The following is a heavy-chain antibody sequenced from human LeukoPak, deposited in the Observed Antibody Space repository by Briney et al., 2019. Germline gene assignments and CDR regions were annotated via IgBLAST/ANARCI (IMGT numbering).Heavy chain of an antibody. CDR3: ARHYYDFWSGYPTYYMDV. Sequence: SETLSLTCTVSGGAISSSSYYWGWIRQPPGKGLEWIGSIYYSGSTYYNPSLKSRVTISVDTSKNQFSLKLSSVTAADTAVYYCARHYYDFWSGYPTYYMDVWGKGTTVTVSS. J-gene: IGHJ6*03. D-gene: IGHD3-3*01. CDR2: IYYSGST. CDR1: GGAISSSSYY. V-gene: IGHV4-39*01.